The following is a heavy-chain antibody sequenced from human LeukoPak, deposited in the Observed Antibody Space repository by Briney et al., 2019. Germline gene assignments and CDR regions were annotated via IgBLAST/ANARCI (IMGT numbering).Heavy chain of an antibody. CDR2: IDHSGST. CDR3: ARPPQPTRYFDL. Sequence: PSETLSLTCAVYGGSFSNYYWTWIRQPPGKGLEWIGEIDHSGSTNYNPSLKSRVTISLDRSNNQFSLKLASVTAADTAVYFCARPPQPTRYFDLWGRGTLVTVSS. J-gene: IGHJ2*01. D-gene: IGHD5-18*01. CDR1: GGSFSNYY. V-gene: IGHV4-34*01.